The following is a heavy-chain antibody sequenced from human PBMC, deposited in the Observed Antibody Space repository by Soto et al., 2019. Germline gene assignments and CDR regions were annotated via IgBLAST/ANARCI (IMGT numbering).Heavy chain of an antibody. CDR2: MNPNSGNT. Sequence: ASVTVSCKASGYTFTSYDINWVRQATGQGLEWMGWMNPNSGNTGYAQKFQGRVTMTRNTSISTAYMELSSLRSEDTAVYYCASSSVVAATPNFDYWGQGTLVTVSS. J-gene: IGHJ4*02. CDR3: ASSSVVAATPNFDY. D-gene: IGHD2-15*01. V-gene: IGHV1-8*01. CDR1: GYTFTSYD.